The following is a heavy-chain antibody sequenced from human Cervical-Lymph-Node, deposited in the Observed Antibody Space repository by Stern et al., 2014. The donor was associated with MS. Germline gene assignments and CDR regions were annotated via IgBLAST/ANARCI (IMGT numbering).Heavy chain of an antibody. CDR1: GFSLSTTGVG. D-gene: IGHD4-17*01. CDR2: IYWDDDK. CDR3: AHTNYGYWYFHV. Sequence: QITLKESGPTLVKPTQTLTLTCTFSGFSLSTTGVGVGWIRQSPGKALEWLALIYWDDDKRYIPSLKSRLTVTKDTSKNQVVLSMTNMDPLDTATYYCAHTNYGYWYFHVWGRGTLVAVSS. J-gene: IGHJ2*01. V-gene: IGHV2-5*02.